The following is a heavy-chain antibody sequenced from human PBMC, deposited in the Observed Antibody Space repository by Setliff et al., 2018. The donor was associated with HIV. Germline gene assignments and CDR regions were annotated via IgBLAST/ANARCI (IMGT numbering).Heavy chain of an antibody. J-gene: IGHJ4*02. Sequence: GGSLRLSCAASGFTFSTAYMTWVRQAPGKGLEWLSVIYSGGSTYYAASGKGRFTISRDDAKNSLYLQMNSLRAEDTAVYYCAGGHCSGGSCYPRDYWGPGTLVTVSS. CDR2: IYSGGST. D-gene: IGHD2-15*01. V-gene: IGHV3-66*01. CDR3: AGGHCSGGSCYPRDY. CDR1: GFTFSTAY.